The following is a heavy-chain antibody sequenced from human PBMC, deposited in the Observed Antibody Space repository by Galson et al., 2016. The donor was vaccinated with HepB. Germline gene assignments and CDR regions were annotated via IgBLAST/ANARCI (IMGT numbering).Heavy chain of an antibody. Sequence: SVKVSCKASGYTFTSYGFNWVRQAPGQGLEWMGWISAYNGHAQYVQKLKGRVTMTTDTSTSTVYLEVRSMRHDDTAIYYCAKGYSGYASFDSWGQGTLVTVSS. J-gene: IGHJ4*02. CDR1: GYTFTSYG. CDR2: ISAYNGHA. CDR3: AKGYSGYASFDS. V-gene: IGHV1-18*04. D-gene: IGHD5-12*01.